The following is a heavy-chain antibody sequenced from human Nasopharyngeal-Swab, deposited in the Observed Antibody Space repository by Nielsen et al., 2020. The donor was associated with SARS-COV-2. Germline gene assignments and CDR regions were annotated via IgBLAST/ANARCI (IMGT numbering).Heavy chain of an antibody. J-gene: IGHJ6*02. D-gene: IGHD3-10*01. Sequence: GESLKISCAASGFTFSDYYMSWIRQAPGKGLEWVSYISSSGSTIYYADSVKGRFTISRDNAKNSLYLQMNSLRAEDTVVYYCATLYGSGIYAGYYYYYGMDVWGQGTTVTVSS. CDR2: ISSSGSTI. CDR3: ATLYGSGIYAGYYYYYGMDV. V-gene: IGHV3-11*04. CDR1: GFTFSDYY.